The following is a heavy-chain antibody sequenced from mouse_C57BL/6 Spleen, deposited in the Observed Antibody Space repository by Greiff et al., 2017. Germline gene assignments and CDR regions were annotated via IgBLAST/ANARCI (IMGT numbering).Heavy chain of an antibody. J-gene: IGHJ2*01. Sequence: VQLKQSGAELVRPGASVKLSCTASGFNIKDDYMHWVKQRPEQGLEWICWIDPENGDTEYASKFQGKATITADTSSNTAYLQLSSLTSEDTAVYYCTTSDPSGYFDYWGQGTTLTVSS. V-gene: IGHV14-4*01. CDR3: TTSDPSGYFDY. D-gene: IGHD3-1*01. CDR1: GFNIKDDY. CDR2: IDPENGDT.